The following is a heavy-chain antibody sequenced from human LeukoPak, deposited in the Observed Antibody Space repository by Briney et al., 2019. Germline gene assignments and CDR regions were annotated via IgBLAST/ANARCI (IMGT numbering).Heavy chain of an antibody. V-gene: IGHV4-59*01. CDR2: IYYSGST. Sequence: SETLSLTCTVSGGSISSYYWSWIRQPPGKGLEWIGYIYYSGSTNYNPSLKSRVTISVDTSKNQFSLELSSVTAADTAVYYCARSIYYYGSGSYLLDPWGQGTLVTVSS. CDR3: ARSIYYYGSGSYLLDP. CDR1: GGSISSYY. D-gene: IGHD3-10*01. J-gene: IGHJ5*02.